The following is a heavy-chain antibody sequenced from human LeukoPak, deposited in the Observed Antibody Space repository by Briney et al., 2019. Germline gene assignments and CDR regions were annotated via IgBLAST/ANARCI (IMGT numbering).Heavy chain of an antibody. V-gene: IGHV3-48*03. CDR1: GFAFSSYE. CDR2: ISSSGSTI. J-gene: IGHJ4*02. D-gene: IGHD3-22*01. Sequence: PGVSLRLSCAASGFAFSSYEMNWVRQAPGKGLEWGSYISSSGSTIFYAESVKGRFTISRDNAKNSLYLQMNSLRAEDTAVYYCAREFDYYDSSGYPYWGQGTLVTVSS. CDR3: AREFDYYDSSGYPY.